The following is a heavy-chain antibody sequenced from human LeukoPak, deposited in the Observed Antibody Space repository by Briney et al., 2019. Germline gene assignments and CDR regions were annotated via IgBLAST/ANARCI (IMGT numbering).Heavy chain of an antibody. V-gene: IGHV3-64D*08. CDR2: IRSNGGST. CDR1: GFTFNSYA. J-gene: IGHJ4*02. D-gene: IGHD1-26*01. CDR3: AKAPVGATSYFDS. Sequence: PGGTLRLSRSVSGFTFNSYAMHWVRQAPGQGLEYVSGIRSNGGSTYYADSVKGRFTISRDNSRNILYLQMSSLRPEDTAVYYCAKAPVGATSYFDSWGQGTLVTVSS.